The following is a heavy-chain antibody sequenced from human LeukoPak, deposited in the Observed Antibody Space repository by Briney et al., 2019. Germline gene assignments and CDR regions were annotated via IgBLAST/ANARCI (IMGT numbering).Heavy chain of an antibody. Sequence: PSETLSLTCTVSVGSISSYYWSWIRQPPGKGLEWLGYIYYSGSTNYYPSLKSRVTISVDTSKNQFSLKLSSVTDADTAVYYCASGPYCSSTSCYGWYVDYWGQGTLVTVSS. CDR1: VGSISSYY. D-gene: IGHD2-2*01. CDR3: ASGPYCSSTSCYGWYVDY. V-gene: IGHV4-59*01. J-gene: IGHJ4*02. CDR2: IYYSGST.